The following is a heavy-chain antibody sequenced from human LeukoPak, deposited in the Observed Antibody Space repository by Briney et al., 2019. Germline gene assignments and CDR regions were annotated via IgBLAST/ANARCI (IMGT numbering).Heavy chain of an antibody. CDR3: AKDPGLAVRGVIHYYYYYGMDV. J-gene: IGHJ6*02. V-gene: IGHV3-30*18. CDR2: ISYDGSNK. CDR1: GFTFSSYG. Sequence: GGSLRLSCAASGFTFSSYGMHWVRHAPGKGLEWVAVISYDGSNKYYADSVKGRFTISRDNPKNTLYLQMNSLRAEDTAVYYCAKDPGLAVRGVIHYYYYYGMDVWGQGTTVTVSS. D-gene: IGHD3-10*01.